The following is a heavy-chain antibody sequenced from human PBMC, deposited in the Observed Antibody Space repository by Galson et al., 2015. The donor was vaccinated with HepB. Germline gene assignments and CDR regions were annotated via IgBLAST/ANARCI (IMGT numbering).Heavy chain of an antibody. V-gene: IGHV3-43*01. CDR2: ISWDGGST. CDR1: GFTFDDYT. Sequence: SLRLSCAASGFTFDDYTMHWVRQAPGKGLEWVSLISWDGGSTYYADSVKGRFTISRDNSKNSLYLQMNSLRTEDTALYYCAKDNLGGFDPWGQGTLVTVSS. J-gene: IGHJ5*02. CDR3: AKDNLGGFDP. D-gene: IGHD4-17*01.